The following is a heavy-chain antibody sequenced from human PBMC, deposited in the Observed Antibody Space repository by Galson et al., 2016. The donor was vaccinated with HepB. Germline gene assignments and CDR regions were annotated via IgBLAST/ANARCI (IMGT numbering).Heavy chain of an antibody. J-gene: IGHJ4*02. D-gene: IGHD3-3*01. CDR1: GFTFSSFA. V-gene: IGHV3-30-3*01. Sequence: SLRLSCAASGFTFSSFAMHWARQAPGKGLEWLTIISYDGTNKYYADSVKGRFTISRDNSKNALCLQVSSLKPDDTAVYFCARGPYYPFWSGSRPAPLDYWGRGTLVAVSS. CDR2: ISYDGTNK. CDR3: ARGPYYPFWSGSRPAPLDY.